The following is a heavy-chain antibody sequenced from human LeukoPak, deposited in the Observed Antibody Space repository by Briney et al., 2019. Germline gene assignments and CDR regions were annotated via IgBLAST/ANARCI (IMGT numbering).Heavy chain of an antibody. CDR1: GFTFSSHA. Sequence: GGSLRLSCAASGFTFSSHAMSWVRQAPGKGLEWVSAISGSGGSTYYAECVKGRFTISNDNSKNPLYLQMNSLRAEDTAVYYCAKDRVDSRQLVTDSWGQGTLVTVSS. J-gene: IGHJ4*02. V-gene: IGHV3-23*01. D-gene: IGHD6-13*01. CDR3: AKDRVDSRQLVTDS. CDR2: ISGSGGST.